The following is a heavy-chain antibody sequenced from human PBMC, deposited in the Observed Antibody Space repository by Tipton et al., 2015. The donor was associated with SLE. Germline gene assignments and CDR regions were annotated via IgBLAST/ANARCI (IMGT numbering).Heavy chain of an antibody. Sequence: TLSLTCIVSGDSISSYYWSWIRQPAGKGLEWIGRIYTSRSTDYNPSLKSRVTMSVDTSKNQFSLKLSSVTAADTAVYYCARATLNHYYGMDVWGQGTTVTVSS. D-gene: IGHD1-14*01. J-gene: IGHJ6*02. CDR2: IYTSRST. CDR1: GDSISSYY. CDR3: ARATLNHYYGMDV. V-gene: IGHV4-4*07.